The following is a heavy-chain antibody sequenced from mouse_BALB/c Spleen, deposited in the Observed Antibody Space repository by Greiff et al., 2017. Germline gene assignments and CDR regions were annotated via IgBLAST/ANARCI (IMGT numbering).Heavy chain of an antibody. CDR3: ARRVDYYGSSYLDY. Sequence: EVKVVESGGGLVKPGGSLKLSCAASGFTFSSYAMSWVRQSPEKRLEWVAEISSGGSYTYYPDTVTGRFTISRDNAKNTLYLEMSSLRSEDTAMYYCARRVDYYGSSYLDYWGQGTTLTVSS. V-gene: IGHV5-9-4*01. CDR2: ISSGGSYT. J-gene: IGHJ2*01. CDR1: GFTFSSYA. D-gene: IGHD1-1*01.